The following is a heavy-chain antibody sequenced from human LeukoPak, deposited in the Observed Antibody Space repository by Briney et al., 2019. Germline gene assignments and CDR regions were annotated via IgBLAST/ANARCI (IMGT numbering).Heavy chain of an antibody. Sequence: GGSLRLSCAASGFTFDDYAMHCVRQAPGKGLEWVSLISGDGGSTYYADSVKGRFTISRDNSKNSLYLQMNSLRTEDTALYYCAKDKVGGDWAWYFDLWGRGTLVTVSS. V-gene: IGHV3-43*02. CDR1: GFTFDDYA. D-gene: IGHD2-21*02. CDR3: AKDKVGGDWAWYFDL. J-gene: IGHJ2*01. CDR2: ISGDGGST.